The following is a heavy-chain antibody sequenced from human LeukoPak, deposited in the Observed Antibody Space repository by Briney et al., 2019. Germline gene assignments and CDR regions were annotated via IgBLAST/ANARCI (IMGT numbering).Heavy chain of an antibody. V-gene: IGHV3-53*01. CDR2: IYGDGTT. J-gene: IGHJ4*02. D-gene: IGHD3-10*01. CDR1: GFTVSSNC. Sequence: TGGSLRLSCAASGFTVSSNCMSWVRQAPGKGLDWVSIIYGDGTTYYADSVKGRFTISRDNSKNTVYLQMNSLRAEDTAVYYCATTPRGSGNYFDYWGQGTLVTVSS. CDR3: ATTPRGSGNYFDY.